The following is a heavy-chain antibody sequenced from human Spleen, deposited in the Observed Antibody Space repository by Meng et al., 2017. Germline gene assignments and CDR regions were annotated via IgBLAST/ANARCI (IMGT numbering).Heavy chain of an antibody. CDR2: INHSRGT. CDR3: ARAYDWGFFDL. D-gene: IGHD3-10*02. CDR1: GGSFSGYY. Sequence: QVQLQQWGAGLLKPSETLSLTCAVYGGSFSGYYWSWIRQPPGKGLEWIGEINHSRGTTYNPSLKTRVTISGDTSKNQFSLRLTSVTAADTAVYYCARAYDWGFFDLWGRGTLVTVSS. J-gene: IGHJ2*01. V-gene: IGHV4-34*01.